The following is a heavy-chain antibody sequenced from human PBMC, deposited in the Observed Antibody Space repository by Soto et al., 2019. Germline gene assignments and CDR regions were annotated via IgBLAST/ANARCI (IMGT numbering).Heavy chain of an antibody. D-gene: IGHD4-17*01. CDR2: ISYDGSNK. Sequence: QVQLVESGGGVVQPGRSLRLSCAASGFTFSSYGMHWVRQAPGKGLEWVAVISYDGSNKYYADSVKGRFTMSRDNSKNTLYLQMNSLRAEDTAVYYCANAVYYGDSPVDYWGQGTLVTVSS. CDR1: GFTFSSYG. J-gene: IGHJ4*02. CDR3: ANAVYYGDSPVDY. V-gene: IGHV3-30*18.